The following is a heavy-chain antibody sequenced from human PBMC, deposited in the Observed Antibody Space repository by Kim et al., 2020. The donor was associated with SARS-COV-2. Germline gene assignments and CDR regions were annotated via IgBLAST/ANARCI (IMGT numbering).Heavy chain of an antibody. V-gene: IGHV4-59*01. CDR1: GGSISSYY. CDR3: ASNHYDYVWGSYRPPNAF. CDR2: IYYSGST. J-gene: IGHJ3*01. D-gene: IGHD3-16*02. Sequence: SETLSLTCTVSGGSISSYYWSWIRQPPGKGLEWIGYIYYSGSTNYNPSLKSRVTISVDTSKNQFSLKLSSVTAADTAVYYCASNHYDYVWGSYRPPNAF.